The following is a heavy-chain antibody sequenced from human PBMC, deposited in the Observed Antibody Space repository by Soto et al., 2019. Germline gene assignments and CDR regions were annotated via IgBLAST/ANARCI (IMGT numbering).Heavy chain of an antibody. V-gene: IGHV4-30-2*01. CDR1: GGSISSGGYS. CDR2: IYHSGST. D-gene: IGHD2-15*01. J-gene: IGHJ5*02. Sequence: SETLSLTCSVSGGSISSGGYSWSWIRQPPGKGLEWIGCIYHSGSTYYNPSLKSRVTISVDRSKNQFSLKLSSVTAADTAVYYCAREIGVAATRHLDPWGQGTLVTVSS. CDR3: AREIGVAATRHLDP.